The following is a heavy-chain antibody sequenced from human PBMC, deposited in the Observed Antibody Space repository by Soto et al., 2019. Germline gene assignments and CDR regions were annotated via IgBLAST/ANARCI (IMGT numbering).Heavy chain of an antibody. Sequence: GASVKVSCKASGYTFTSYGISWVRQAPGQGLEWMGWISAYNGNTNYAQKLQGRVTMTTDTSTSTAYMELRSLRSDDTAVYYCARDGDNWNYVVANDYWGQGTLVTVSS. CDR3: ARDGDNWNYVVANDY. CDR2: ISAYNGNT. CDR1: GYTFTSYG. J-gene: IGHJ4*02. V-gene: IGHV1-18*01. D-gene: IGHD1-7*01.